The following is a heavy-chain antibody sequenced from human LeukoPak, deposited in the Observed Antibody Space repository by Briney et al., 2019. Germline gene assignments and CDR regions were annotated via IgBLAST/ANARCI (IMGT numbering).Heavy chain of an antibody. J-gene: IGHJ4*02. CDR2: MFHSGST. Sequence: PSETLSLTCTVTGGSISSGSHYWGWIRQPPGKGLEWIGSMFHSGSTYHNPSLKSRVAISLGPSKNQFSLKLSSVTAADTAVYYCAREYCSTTTSCYLGKPATESYFDCWGQGTLVTVSS. CDR1: GGSISSGSHY. CDR3: AREYCSTTTSCYLGKPATESYFDC. D-gene: IGHD2-2*01. V-gene: IGHV4-39*07.